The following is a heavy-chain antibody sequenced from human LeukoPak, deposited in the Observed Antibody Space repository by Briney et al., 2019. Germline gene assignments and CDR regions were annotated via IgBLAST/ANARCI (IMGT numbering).Heavy chain of an antibody. J-gene: IGHJ4*02. V-gene: IGHV1-69*01. D-gene: IGHD3-10*01. Sequence: SVKVSCKASGGTFSSYAISWVRQAPGQGLEWMGGITPIFGTANYAQKFQGRVTITADESTSTAYMELSSLRSEDTAVYYCASVRLVRGVIDAFDYWGQGTLVTVSS. CDR2: ITPIFGTA. CDR1: GGTFSSYA. CDR3: ASVRLVRGVIDAFDY.